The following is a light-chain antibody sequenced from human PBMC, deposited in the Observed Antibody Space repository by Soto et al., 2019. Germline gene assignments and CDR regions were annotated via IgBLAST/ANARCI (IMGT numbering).Light chain of an antibody. Sequence: QSVLTQPPSASGSLGSSVTISCTGTSSDVGGHKYVSWYQHHPGKAPKLILFEVSQRPSGVPHRFSGSKSGNTASLTVSGLQAEDEADYYCSSYATPRQFGGGTNVTVL. V-gene: IGLV2-8*01. CDR3: SSYATPRQ. J-gene: IGLJ2*01. CDR1: SSDVGGHKY. CDR2: EVS.